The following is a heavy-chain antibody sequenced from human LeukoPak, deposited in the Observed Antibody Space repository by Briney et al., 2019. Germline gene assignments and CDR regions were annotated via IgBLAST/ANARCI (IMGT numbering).Heavy chain of an antibody. CDR1: GFTFSSYG. D-gene: IGHD3-10*01. CDR3: ATDPQERFGVDP. J-gene: IGHJ5*02. Sequence: GGSLRLSCAVSGFTFSSYGMHWVRQAPGEGLEWVAFIRFDGSNQYYADSVKGRFTISRDNSKNTLYLQMNSLRAEDTAVYYCATDPQERFGVDPWGQGTLATVSS. V-gene: IGHV3-30*02. CDR2: IRFDGSNQ.